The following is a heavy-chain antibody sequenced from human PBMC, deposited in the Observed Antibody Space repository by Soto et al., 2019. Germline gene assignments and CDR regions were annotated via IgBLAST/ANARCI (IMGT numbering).Heavy chain of an antibody. CDR3: TTVSDVGYTYYYYYMDV. J-gene: IGHJ6*03. CDR1: GFTFSNAW. CDR2: IKSKTDGGTT. Sequence: GGSLRLSCAASGFTFSNAWMSWVRQAPGKGLEWVGRIKSKTDGGTTDYAAPVKGRFTISRDDSKNTLYLQMNSLKTEDTAVYYCTTVSDVGYTYYYYYMDVWGKGTTVTVSS. D-gene: IGHD5-18*01. V-gene: IGHV3-15*01.